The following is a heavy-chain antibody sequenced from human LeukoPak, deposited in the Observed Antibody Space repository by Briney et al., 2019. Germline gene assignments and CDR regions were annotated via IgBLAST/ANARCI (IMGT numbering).Heavy chain of an antibody. CDR3: ASGYCSGGSCYHGAYYYGMDV. J-gene: IGHJ6*02. D-gene: IGHD2-15*01. Sequence: SVKVSCKASGGTFSSYAISWVRQAPGQGLEWMGRIIPILGIANYAQKFQGRVTITADKSTSTAYMELSSLRSEDTAVYYCASGYCSGGSCYHGAYYYGMDVWGQGATVTVSS. CDR2: IIPILGIA. CDR1: GGTFSSYA. V-gene: IGHV1-69*04.